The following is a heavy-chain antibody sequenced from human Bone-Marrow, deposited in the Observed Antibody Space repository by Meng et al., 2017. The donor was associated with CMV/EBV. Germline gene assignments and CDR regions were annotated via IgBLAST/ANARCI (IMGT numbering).Heavy chain of an antibody. Sequence: LSLTCAASGFTFSSYWMSWVRQAPGKGLEWVANIKQDGSEKYYVDSVKGRFTISRDNAKNSLYLQMNSLRAEDMAVYYCARGLGFDYWGQGNLVNVDS. J-gene: IGHJ4*02. CDR1: GFTFSSYW. V-gene: IGHV3-7*01. CDR3: ARGLGFDY. CDR2: IKQDGSEK.